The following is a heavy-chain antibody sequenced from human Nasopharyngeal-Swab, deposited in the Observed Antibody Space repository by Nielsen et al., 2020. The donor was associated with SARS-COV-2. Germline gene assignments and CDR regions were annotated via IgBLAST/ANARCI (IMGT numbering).Heavy chain of an antibody. D-gene: IGHD2-15*01. J-gene: IGHJ3*02. CDR2: INWNGGNT. CDR3: ARDKTRGGPDALDI. V-gene: IGHV3-20*01. Sequence: GGSLRLSCAASGFTFDDYGMSWVRQAPGKGLEWVSGINWNGGNTGYADSVKGRFTISRDNAKNSLYLQMNSLRAEDTALYHCARDKTRGGPDALDIWGQGTMVTVSS. CDR1: GFTFDDYG.